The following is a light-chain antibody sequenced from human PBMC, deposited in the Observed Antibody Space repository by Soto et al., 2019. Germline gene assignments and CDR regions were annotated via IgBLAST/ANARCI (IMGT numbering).Light chain of an antibody. CDR1: SSDVVGYNY. CDR3: SSYTSSSTLPYV. CDR2: DVS. Sequence: QSVLTQPASVSGSPGQSITISCTGTSSDVVGYNYVSWYQQHPGKAPKLMIYDVSNRPSGVSNRFSGSKSGNTASLTISGLQAEDEADYYSSSYTSSSTLPYVFGPGTKVTVL. J-gene: IGLJ1*01. V-gene: IGLV2-14*01.